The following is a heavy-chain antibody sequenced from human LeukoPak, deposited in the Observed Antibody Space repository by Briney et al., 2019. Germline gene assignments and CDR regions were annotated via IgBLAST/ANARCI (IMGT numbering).Heavy chain of an antibody. Sequence: GSGGSLRLSCVGAGLSNADYGMSWVRQVPGKGLEWVSGIDWSGAASEYADSVKGRFTISRDNAKNSLYLQMNTLRPEDTGVYYCARDLSATWYSLGYWGRGTLVTVSS. CDR3: ARDLSATWYSLGY. J-gene: IGHJ4*02. CDR2: IDWSGAAS. V-gene: IGHV3-20*04. CDR1: GLSNADYG. D-gene: IGHD2-21*02.